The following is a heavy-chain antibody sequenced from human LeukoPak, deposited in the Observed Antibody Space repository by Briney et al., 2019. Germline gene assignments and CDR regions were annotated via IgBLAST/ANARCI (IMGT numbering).Heavy chain of an antibody. D-gene: IGHD6-13*01. CDR2: IYPGDSDT. CDR1: GYSFTSYW. J-gene: IGHJ6*02. Sequence: GESLKISCKGSGYSFTSYWIGWVRQMPGKGLEWMGIIYPGDSDTRYSPSFQGQVTISADKSISTAYLQWSSLKASDTAMHYRARHLTPSTIAAAGKLEYYYGMDVWGQGTTVTVSS. V-gene: IGHV5-51*01. CDR3: ARHLTPSTIAAAGKLEYYYGMDV.